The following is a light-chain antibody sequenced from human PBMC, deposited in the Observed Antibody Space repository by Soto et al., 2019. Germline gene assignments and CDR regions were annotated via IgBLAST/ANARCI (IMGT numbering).Light chain of an antibody. CDR2: EDN. J-gene: IGLJ2*01. Sequence: SYELTQAPSVSVSPGQTARLTCSGDALPKQFAYWYQQKPGQAPVLVIYEDNERPSGIPERFSGSRSGTTVTLTISGVQAEDEADYYCQSADSSGTDVIFGGGTKLTVL. CDR1: ALPKQF. V-gene: IGLV3-25*02. CDR3: QSADSSGTDVI.